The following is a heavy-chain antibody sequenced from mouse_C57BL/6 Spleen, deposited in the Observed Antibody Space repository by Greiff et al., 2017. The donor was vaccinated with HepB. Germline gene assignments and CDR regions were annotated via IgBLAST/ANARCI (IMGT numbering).Heavy chain of an antibody. CDR1: GFTFSSYA. J-gene: IGHJ2*01. CDR2: ISSGGDYI. CDR3: TRGYGSSYFYYFDY. V-gene: IGHV5-9-1*02. D-gene: IGHD1-1*01. Sequence: EVKLMESGEGLVKPGGSLKLSCAASGFTFSSYAMSWVRQTPEKRLEWVAYISSGGDYIYYADTVKGRFTISRDNARNTLYLQMSSLKSEDTAMYYCTRGYGSSYFYYFDYWGQGTTLTVSS.